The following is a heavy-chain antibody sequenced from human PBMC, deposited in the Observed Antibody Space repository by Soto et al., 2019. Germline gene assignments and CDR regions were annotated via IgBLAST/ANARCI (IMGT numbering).Heavy chain of an antibody. Sequence: SETLSLTCTVSGGSISSYYWSWIRQPPGKGLEWIGYIYYSGSTNYNPSLKSRVTISVDTSENQFSLKLSSVTAADTAVYYCAGGGRYFYGDLYDYWAFWAKGTTDPVSS. J-gene: IGHJ6*04. V-gene: IGHV4-59*01. CDR1: GGSISSYY. D-gene: IGHD5-12*01. CDR3: AGGGRYFYGDLYDYWAF. CDR2: IYYSGST.